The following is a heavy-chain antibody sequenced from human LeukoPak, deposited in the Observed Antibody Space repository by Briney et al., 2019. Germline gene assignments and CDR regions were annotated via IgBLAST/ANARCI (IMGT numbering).Heavy chain of an antibody. CDR1: GGTFSSYA. J-gene: IGHJ4*02. V-gene: IGHV1-69*05. CDR2: IIPIFGTA. D-gene: IGHD3-10*01. Sequence: ASVKVSCKASGGTFSSYAISWVRQAPGQGLEWMGRIIPIFGTANYAQEFQGRVTITTDESTSTAYMELSSLRSEDTAVYYCARGSGWFGELLSEPFDYWGQGTLVTVSS. CDR3: ARGSGWFGELLSEPFDY.